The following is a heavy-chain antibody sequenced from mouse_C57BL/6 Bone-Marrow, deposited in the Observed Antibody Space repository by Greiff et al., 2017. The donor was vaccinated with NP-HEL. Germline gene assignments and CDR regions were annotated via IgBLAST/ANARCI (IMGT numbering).Heavy chain of an antibody. Sequence: VKPGPSVKISCKASGFTFTDYYMHWVKQSHGKSLEWIGLVYPYNGGTSYNQKFKGKATLTVDTSSSTAYMELNSLTSEDSAVYYCARQAITTVVAYYFDYWGQGTTLTVSS. J-gene: IGHJ2*01. CDR1: GFTFTDYY. V-gene: IGHV1-36*01. CDR3: ARQAITTVVAYYFDY. D-gene: IGHD1-1*01. CDR2: VYPYNGGT.